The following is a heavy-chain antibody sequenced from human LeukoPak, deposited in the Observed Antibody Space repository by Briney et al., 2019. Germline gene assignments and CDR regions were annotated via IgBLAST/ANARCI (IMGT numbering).Heavy chain of an antibody. CDR3: ARRLRYYYYMDV. V-gene: IGHV1-18*01. Sequence: ASVKVSCKASGYTFTSYGIGWVRQAPGQGLEWMGWISAYNGNTNYAQKLQGRVTMTTDTSTSTAYMELRSLRSDDTAVYYCARRLRYYYYMDVWGKGTTVTVSS. J-gene: IGHJ6*03. CDR2: ISAYNGNT. CDR1: GYTFTSYG. D-gene: IGHD3-3*01.